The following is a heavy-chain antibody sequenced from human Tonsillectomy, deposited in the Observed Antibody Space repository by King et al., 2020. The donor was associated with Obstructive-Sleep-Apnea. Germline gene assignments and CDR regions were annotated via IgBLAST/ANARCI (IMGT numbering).Heavy chain of an antibody. V-gene: IGHV3-30*04. CDR1: GFTFSSYA. Sequence: VQLVESGGGVVQPGRSLRLSCAASGFTFSSYAMHWARQAPGKGLEWVAVISYDESNIYYADSVKGRFTISRDNSKNTLYLQMNSLSAEDTAVYYCARVIVSSGYYYYYGMDVWGQGTTVTVSS. D-gene: IGHD6-19*01. CDR3: ARVIVSSGYYYYYGMDV. CDR2: ISYDESNI. J-gene: IGHJ6*02.